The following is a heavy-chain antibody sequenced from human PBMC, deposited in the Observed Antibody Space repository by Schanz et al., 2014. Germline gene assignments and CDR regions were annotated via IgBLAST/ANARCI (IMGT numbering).Heavy chain of an antibody. D-gene: IGHD3-3*02. CDR2: INHSANS. V-gene: IGHV4-34*01. CDR3: ARRHHFRSGPYYYYYMDV. CDR1: GGSFSGYY. J-gene: IGHJ6*03. Sequence: QVHLQQWGAGLLKPSETLPLTCAVVGGSFSGYYWSWFRQSSDKGLEWIGEINHSANSTYTPSLKSRVTISVDSSKNQFSLMLNSVTAADTAVYYCARRHHFRSGPYYYYYMDVWGKGTTVTVSS.